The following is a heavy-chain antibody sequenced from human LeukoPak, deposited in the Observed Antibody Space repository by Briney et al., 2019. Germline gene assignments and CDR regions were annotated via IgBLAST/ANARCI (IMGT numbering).Heavy chain of an antibody. CDR1: GFTFSSYA. J-gene: IGHJ4*02. V-gene: IGHV3-30-3*01. CDR3: ARDGYENYFDY. D-gene: IGHD5-18*01. CDR2: TSYDGSNK. Sequence: GGSLRLSCAASGFTFSSYAMHWVRQAPGKGLEWVAVTSYDGSNKYYADSVKGRFTISRDNSKNTLYLQMNSLRAEDTAVYYCARDGYENYFDYWGQGTLVTVSS.